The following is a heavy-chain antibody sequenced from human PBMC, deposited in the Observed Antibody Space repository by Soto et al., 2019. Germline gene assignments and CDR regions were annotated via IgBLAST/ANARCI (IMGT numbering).Heavy chain of an antibody. V-gene: IGHV3-30-3*01. CDR2: ISYDGSNK. CDR3: ARDLWEYYDSSGSYGMDV. Sequence: PGGSLRLSCAASGFTFSSYAMHWVRQAPGKGLEWVAVISYDGSNKYYADSVKGRFTISRDNSKNTLYLQMNSLRAEDTAVYYCARDLWEYYDSSGSYGMDVWGQGTTVTVSS. J-gene: IGHJ6*02. D-gene: IGHD3-22*01. CDR1: GFTFSSYA.